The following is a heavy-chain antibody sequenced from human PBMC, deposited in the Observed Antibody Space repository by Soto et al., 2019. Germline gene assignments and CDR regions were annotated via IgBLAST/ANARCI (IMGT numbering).Heavy chain of an antibody. V-gene: IGHV1-46*01. J-gene: IGHJ6*02. CDR3: ARDAKRAAAALSGYYYYYGMDV. D-gene: IGHD6-13*01. CDR2: INPSGGST. CDR1: GYTFTSYY. Sequence: QVQLVQSGAEVKKPGASVKVSCKASGYTFTSYYMHWVRQAPGQGLEWMGLINPSGGSTSYAQKFQGRVTMTRDTSTSTVYMELSSLRSEDTAVYYCARDAKRAAAALSGYYYYYGMDVCGHGTTVTVSS.